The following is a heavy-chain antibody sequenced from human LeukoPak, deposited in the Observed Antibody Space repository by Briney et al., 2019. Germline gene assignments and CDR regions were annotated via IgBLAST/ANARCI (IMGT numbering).Heavy chain of an antibody. CDR1: GGSISSSSYY. J-gene: IGHJ4*02. D-gene: IGHD7-27*01. CDR2: IYYSGST. Sequence: SETLSLTCTVSGGSISSSSYYWGWIRQPPGKGLEWIGSIYYSGSTYYNPSLKSRVTISVDTSKNQFSLKLSSVTAADTAVYYCATNPLGTGDYWGQGTLVTVSS. V-gene: IGHV4-39*01. CDR3: ATNPLGTGDY.